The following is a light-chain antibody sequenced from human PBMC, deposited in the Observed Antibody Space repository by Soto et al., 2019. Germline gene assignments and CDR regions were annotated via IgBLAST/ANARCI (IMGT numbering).Light chain of an antibody. J-gene: IGLJ1*01. Sequence: QSVLTQPPSASGSPGQSVTISCTGTKNDVGFYDFVSWYQHHPGKAPRLIIYEVVQRPSGVPDRFSGSKSGNTASLTVSGLQAADEADYYCCSYAGSSTVFGTGTKVTVL. V-gene: IGLV2-8*01. CDR2: EVV. CDR3: CSYAGSSTV. CDR1: KNDVGFYDF.